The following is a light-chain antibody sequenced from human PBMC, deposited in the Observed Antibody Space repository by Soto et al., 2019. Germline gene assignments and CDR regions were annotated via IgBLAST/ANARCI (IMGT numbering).Light chain of an antibody. Sequence: IQMTHSPSTLSASVGDRVTITFRASQSISSWLAWYQQKPGKAPKLLIYKASSLESGVPSRFSGSGSGTEFTLTISSLQPDDFAVYYCQQYGSSGTFGQGTKVDIK. J-gene: IGKJ1*01. CDR3: QQYGSSGT. CDR1: QSISSW. V-gene: IGKV1-5*03. CDR2: KAS.